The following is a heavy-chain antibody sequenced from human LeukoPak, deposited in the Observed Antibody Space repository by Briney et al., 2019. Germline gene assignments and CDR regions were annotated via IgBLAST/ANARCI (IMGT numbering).Heavy chain of an antibody. D-gene: IGHD6-13*01. CDR2: INWSGDRI. J-gene: IGHJ6*03. CDR1: GFTLDDYA. CDR3: AKGGIHRGYYYYYMDV. V-gene: IGHV3-9*01. Sequence: GRSLRLSCAASGFTLDDYAMHWVRQAPGKGPEWVSGINWSGDRIGYADSVKGRFTISRDNAKKSLYLQMNSLRAEDTALYYCAKGGIHRGYYYYYMDVWGKGTTVTISS.